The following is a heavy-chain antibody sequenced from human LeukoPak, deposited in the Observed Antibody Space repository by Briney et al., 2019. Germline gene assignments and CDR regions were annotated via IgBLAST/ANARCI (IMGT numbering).Heavy chain of an antibody. CDR3: ARSRPGWPSDY. D-gene: IGHD2-15*01. V-gene: IGHV4-30-2*01. CDR1: GGSISSGGYS. Sequence: KASETLSLTCAVSGGSISSGGYSWSWIRQPPGKGLEWIGYIYHSGSTYYNPSLKSRVTISVDRSKNQFSLKLSSVTATDTAVYYCARSRPGWPSDYWGQGTLVTVSS. J-gene: IGHJ4*02. CDR2: IYHSGST.